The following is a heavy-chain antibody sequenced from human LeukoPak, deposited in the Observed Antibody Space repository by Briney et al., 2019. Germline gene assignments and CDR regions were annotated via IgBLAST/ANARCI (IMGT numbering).Heavy chain of an antibody. V-gene: IGHV3-23*01. CDR3: AKIQGYFDY. Sequence: GGSLRLSCAASGFTFSSYGMSWVRQAPGKGLVWVSAISGSGDRTYYADSVKGRFTTSRDNPKNTLYLQLNSLRAEDTAVYYCAKIQGYFDYWGQGTLSPSPQ. CDR1: GFTFSSYG. J-gene: IGHJ4*02. CDR2: ISGSGDRT.